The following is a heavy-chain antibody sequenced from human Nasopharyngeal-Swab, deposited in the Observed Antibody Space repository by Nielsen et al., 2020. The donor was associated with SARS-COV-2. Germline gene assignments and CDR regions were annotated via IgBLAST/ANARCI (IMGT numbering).Heavy chain of an antibody. D-gene: IGHD2-21*01. CDR3: ARDTGCGGDCPKEVNSYGMDV. J-gene: IGHJ6*02. Sequence: WIRQPPGKGLEWIGSIYYSGSTYYNPSLKSRVTISVDTSKNQFSLKLSSVTAADTAVYYCARDTGCGGDCPKEVNSYGMDVWGQGTTVTVS. V-gene: IGHV4-39*07. CDR2: IYYSGST.